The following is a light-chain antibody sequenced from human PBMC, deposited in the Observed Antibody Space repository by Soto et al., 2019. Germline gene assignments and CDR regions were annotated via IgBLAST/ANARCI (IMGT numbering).Light chain of an antibody. Sequence: QSALTQPASVSGSPGQSITISCTGTSSDVGRYNYVSWFQQHPGKAPKLMNFEVSTRPSGVSNRFSGYKSGNTASLTISGLQIEDEADYYCCSYTSSTSAVFGGGTKLTVL. V-gene: IGLV2-14*01. CDR3: CSYTSSTSAV. J-gene: IGLJ2*01. CDR1: SSDVGRYNY. CDR2: EVS.